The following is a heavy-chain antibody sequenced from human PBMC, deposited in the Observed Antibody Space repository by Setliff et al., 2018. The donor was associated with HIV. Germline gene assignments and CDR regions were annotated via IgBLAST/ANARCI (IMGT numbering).Heavy chain of an antibody. CDR3: ARVGDFYDGSGHYSVLDAFDM. CDR1: GGSISRGNHF. J-gene: IGHJ3*02. V-gene: IGHV4-61*02. CDR2: IYTNGST. D-gene: IGHD3-22*01. Sequence: SETLSLTCTVSGGSISRGNHFWTWIRQPAGKGLEWIGRIYTNGSTNYNPSVKSRATISVDIYRKQLSLNLRSVTAADTAVYYCARVGDFYDGSGHYSVLDAFDMWGQGTKVTVSS.